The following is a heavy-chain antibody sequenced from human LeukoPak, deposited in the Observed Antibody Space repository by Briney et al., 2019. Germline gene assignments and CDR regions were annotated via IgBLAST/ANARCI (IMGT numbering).Heavy chain of an antibody. J-gene: IGHJ5*02. CDR3: ASGGQQWLGNWFDP. CDR1: GYSISSGYY. Sequence: PSETLSLTCTVSGYSISSGYYWGWIRQPPGKGLEWIGSIYHSGSTYYNPSLKSRVTISVDKSKNQFSLKLSSVTAADTAVYYCASGGQQWLGNWFDPWGQGTLVTVSS. V-gene: IGHV4-38-2*02. D-gene: IGHD6-19*01. CDR2: IYHSGST.